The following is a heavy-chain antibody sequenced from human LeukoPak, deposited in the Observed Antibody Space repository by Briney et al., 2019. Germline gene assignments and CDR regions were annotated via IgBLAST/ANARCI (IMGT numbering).Heavy chain of an antibody. J-gene: IGHJ4*02. CDR3: ARDRGNWLFDY. CDR2: IYYSGST. Sequence: NSSETLSLTCTVSGGSISSYYWSWIRQPPGKGLEWIGYIYYSGSTNYNPSLKSRVTISVDTSKNQFPLKLSSVTAADTAVYYCARDRGNWLFDYWGQGTLVTVSS. V-gene: IGHV4-59*01. D-gene: IGHD4-23*01. CDR1: GGSISSYY.